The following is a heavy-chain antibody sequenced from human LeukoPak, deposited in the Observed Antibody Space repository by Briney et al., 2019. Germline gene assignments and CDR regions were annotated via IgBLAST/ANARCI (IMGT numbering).Heavy chain of an antibody. Sequence: GGSLRLSCAASGFSFSVNWMSWVRQAPGKGPEWVASIKKDESEKCYVDSVSGRFTISRDNAKNSLYLQMNSLRVEDTAVYYCAKEGYWGRGTLVTVSS. J-gene: IGHJ4*02. CDR1: GFSFSVNW. CDR2: IKKDESEK. V-gene: IGHV3-7*01. CDR3: AKEGY.